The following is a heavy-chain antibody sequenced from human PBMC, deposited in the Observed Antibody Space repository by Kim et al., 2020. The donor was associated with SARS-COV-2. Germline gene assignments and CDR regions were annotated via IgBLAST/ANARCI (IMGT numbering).Heavy chain of an antibody. Sequence: ADFVKGRFTISRDNSKNTLYLTMGSLRAEDMAVYYCARVGRELLGGYFDSWGQETLVTVSS. J-gene: IGHJ4*02. V-gene: IGHV3-64*02. D-gene: IGHD1-26*01. CDR3: ARVGRELLGGYFDS.